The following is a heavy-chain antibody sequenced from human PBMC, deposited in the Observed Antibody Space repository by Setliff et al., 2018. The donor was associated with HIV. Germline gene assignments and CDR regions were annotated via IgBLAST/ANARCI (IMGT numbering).Heavy chain of an antibody. J-gene: IGHJ4*02. CDR1: GYPFADHY. CDR3: ARDSGTNDHFLSPYYGALDF. V-gene: IGHV1-2*02. Sequence: EASVKVSCKSSGYPFADHYLHWVRQAPGQGLQWMEWINPRSGVTKYAQNFQGRFIMTTDTTINTAYMQLERLTSDDTALYYCARDSGTNDHFLSPYYGALDFWGLGTLVTVSS. D-gene: IGHD3-3*02. CDR2: INPRSGVT.